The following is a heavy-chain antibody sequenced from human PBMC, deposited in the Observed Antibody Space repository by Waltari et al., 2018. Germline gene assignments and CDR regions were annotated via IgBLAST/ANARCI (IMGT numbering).Heavy chain of an antibody. CDR1: GYTFTSYD. CDR3: ARLRGVEMATPWYFDL. V-gene: IGHV1-8*02. Sequence: QVQLVQSGAEVKKPGASVKVSCKASGYTFTSYDINWVRQATGQGLEWMGWMNPNSGNTGYAQKFQGRVTMTRNTSISTAYMELSSLRSEDTAVYYCARLRGVEMATPWYFDLWGRGTLVTVSS. CDR2: MNPNSGNT. J-gene: IGHJ2*01. D-gene: IGHD2-15*01.